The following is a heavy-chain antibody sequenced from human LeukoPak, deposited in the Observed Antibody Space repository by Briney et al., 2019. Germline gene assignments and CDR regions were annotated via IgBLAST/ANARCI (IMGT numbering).Heavy chain of an antibody. CDR2: LNHVGRT. V-gene: IGHV4-34*01. D-gene: IGHD3-22*01. CDR1: GESFSDYY. J-gene: IGHJ4*02. CDR3: ARVQYFDNGGYWNLDY. Sequence: SETLSLTCRVYGESFSDYYCAWIRQPPGKGLEWIGELNHVGRTTYNPALKSRVTISADTSKNQFSLKLSSVTAADTAVYYCARVQYFDNGGYWNLDYWGQGTLVTVSS.